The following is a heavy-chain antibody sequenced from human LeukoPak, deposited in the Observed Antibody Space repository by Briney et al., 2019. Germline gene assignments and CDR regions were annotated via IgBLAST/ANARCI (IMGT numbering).Heavy chain of an antibody. CDR3: ARAGYYYGSGTLDLGAFDI. CDR2: IYHSGST. Sequence: SETLSLTCAVSGGSISSGGYSWSWIRQPPGKGLEWIGYIYHSGSTYYNPSLKSRVTISVDRSKNQFSLKLSSVTAADTAVYYCARAGYYYGSGTLDLGAFDIWGQGTMVTVSS. D-gene: IGHD3-10*01. V-gene: IGHV4-30-2*01. CDR1: GGSISSGGYS. J-gene: IGHJ3*02.